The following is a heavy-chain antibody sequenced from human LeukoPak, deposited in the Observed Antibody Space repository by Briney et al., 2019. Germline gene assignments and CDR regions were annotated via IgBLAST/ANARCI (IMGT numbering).Heavy chain of an antibody. Sequence: PSETLSLTYAVYGGSFSGYYWSWIRQPPGKGLEWIGEINHSGSTNYNPSLKSRVTISVDTSKNQFSLKLSSVTAADTAVYYCARKKYSSSWYSYWGQGTLVTVSS. J-gene: IGHJ4*02. CDR3: ARKKYSSSWYSY. D-gene: IGHD6-13*01. CDR1: GGSFSGYY. V-gene: IGHV4-34*01. CDR2: INHSGST.